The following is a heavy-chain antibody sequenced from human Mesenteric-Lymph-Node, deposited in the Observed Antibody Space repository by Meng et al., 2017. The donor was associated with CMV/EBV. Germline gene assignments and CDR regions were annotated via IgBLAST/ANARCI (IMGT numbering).Heavy chain of an antibody. CDR3: AKQGCVTTSCYTVDY. V-gene: IGHV5-51*01. Sequence: GGSLRLSCRASGYRFTNSWIGWVRQMPGKGLEWMGIINPADSETRYTSSFEGQVTISVDTSINTAYLEWNSLKAADTAMYYCAKQGCVTTSCYTVDYWGQGTLVTVSS. CDR2: INPADSET. J-gene: IGHJ4*02. D-gene: IGHD2-2*02. CDR1: GYRFTNSW.